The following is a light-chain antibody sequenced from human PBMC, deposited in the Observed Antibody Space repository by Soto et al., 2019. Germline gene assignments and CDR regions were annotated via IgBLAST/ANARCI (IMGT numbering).Light chain of an antibody. CDR2: YVS. CDR1: NIGSKS. V-gene: IGLV3-21*04. CDR3: QVWDSSSDHDVV. Sequence: SYELTPPPSVSVAPGQTARITCGGNNIGSKSVHWYQQRPGQAPVLVIYYVSDRPSGIPGRFSGSNSGNTATLTISRVEAGDEADSYCQVWDSSSDHDVVFGGGTKVTVL. J-gene: IGLJ2*01.